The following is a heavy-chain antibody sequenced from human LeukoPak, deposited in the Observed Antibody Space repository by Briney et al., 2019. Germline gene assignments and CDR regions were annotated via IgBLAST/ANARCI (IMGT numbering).Heavy chain of an antibody. CDR1: GYTFTSYA. D-gene: IGHD3-22*01. Sequence: ASVKVSCKASGYTFTSYAMNWVRQAPGQGLEWMGWINTNTGNPTYAQGFTGRFVFSLDTSVSTAYLQISSLKAEDTAVYYCARDPTPVYYDSSGYYYGSYYYYYYMDVWGKGTTVTVSS. V-gene: IGHV7-4-1*02. CDR3: ARDPTPVYYDSSGYYYGSYYYYYYMDV. CDR2: INTNTGNP. J-gene: IGHJ6*03.